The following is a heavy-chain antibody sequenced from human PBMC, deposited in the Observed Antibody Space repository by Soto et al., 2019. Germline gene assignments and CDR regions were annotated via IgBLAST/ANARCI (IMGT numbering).Heavy chain of an antibody. CDR2: ISYDGSNK. D-gene: IGHD6-13*01. CDR3: AKDSGSIAAAH. J-gene: IGHJ4*02. CDR1: GFTFSSYG. V-gene: IGHV3-30*18. Sequence: GGSLRLSCAASGFTFSSYGMHWVRQAPGKGLEWVAVISYDGSNKYYADSVKGRFTISRDNSKNTLYLQMNSLRAEDTAVYYCAKDSGSIAAAHWGQGT.